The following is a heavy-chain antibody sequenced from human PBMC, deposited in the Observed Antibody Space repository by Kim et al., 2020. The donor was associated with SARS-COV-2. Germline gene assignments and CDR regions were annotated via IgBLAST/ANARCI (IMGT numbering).Heavy chain of an antibody. V-gene: IGHV4-59*01. D-gene: IGHD3-3*01. CDR3: ARARVVIPTSYGMDV. J-gene: IGHJ6*02. CDR1: GGSISSYY. CDR2: IYYSGST. Sequence: SETLSLTCTVSGGSISSYYWSWIRQPPGKGLEWIGYIYYSGSTNYNPSLKSRVTISVDTSKNQFSLKLSSVTAADTAVYYCARARVVIPTSYGMDVWGQGTTVTVSS.